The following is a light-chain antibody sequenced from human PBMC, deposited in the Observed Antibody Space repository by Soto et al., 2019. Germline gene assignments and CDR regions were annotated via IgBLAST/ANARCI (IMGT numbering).Light chain of an antibody. CDR1: SSDVGGYNY. CDR3: RSYAGNYTFL. V-gene: IGLV2-11*01. J-gene: IGLJ2*01. CDR2: DVS. Sequence: QSALTQPRSVSGSPGQSVTISCTGTSSDVGGYNYVSWYQQHPGKAPKLMIYDVSKRPSGVPDRFSGSKSGNTASLTISGLQAEDEADYYCRSYAGNYTFLFGGGTKLTVL.